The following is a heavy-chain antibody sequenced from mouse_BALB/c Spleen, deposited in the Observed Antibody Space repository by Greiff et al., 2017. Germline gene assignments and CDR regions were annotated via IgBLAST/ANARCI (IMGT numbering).Heavy chain of an antibody. Sequence: EVKLVESGGGLVQPGGSMKLSCVASGFTFSNYWMNWVRQSPEKGLEWVAEIRLKSNNYATHYAESVKGRFTISRDDSKSSVYLQMNNLRAEDTGIYYCTRRGNYVSYYAMDYWGQGTSVTVSS. CDR2: IRLKSNNYAT. D-gene: IGHD2-1*01. J-gene: IGHJ4*01. CDR3: TRRGNYVSYYAMDY. CDR1: GFTFSNYW. V-gene: IGHV6-6*02.